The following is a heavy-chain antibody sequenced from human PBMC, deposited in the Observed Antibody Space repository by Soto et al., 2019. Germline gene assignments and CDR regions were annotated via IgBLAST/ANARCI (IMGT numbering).Heavy chain of an antibody. CDR2: IYSGGST. D-gene: IGHD3-10*01. J-gene: IGHJ4*02. Sequence: QVQLQESGPGLVKPSETLSLSCGVSGGSISQYYWSWIRQPAGKGLEWIGRIYSGGSTNYHPSLGSRVTVSVDTSKNMFSLKLSSVTAADTAVYYCAVGPGGFGDFSLYYWGQRTLVDVSS. CDR1: GGSISQYY. V-gene: IGHV4-4*07. CDR3: AVGPGGFGDFSLYY.